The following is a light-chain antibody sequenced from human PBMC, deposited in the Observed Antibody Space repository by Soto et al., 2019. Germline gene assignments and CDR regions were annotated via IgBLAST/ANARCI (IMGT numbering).Light chain of an antibody. CDR2: AAY. V-gene: IGKV1-39*01. J-gene: IGKJ5*01. CDR3: QQSLTMPIT. Sequence: DIQMTQYPSSLSASVGDRVTISCRASQSIRRYLNWYQQKPGKAPILLIYAAYTLQSGVPSRFSGSGSGTDFTLTITSLQPEDSATYYCQQSLTMPITFGHGTRLEIK. CDR1: QSIRRY.